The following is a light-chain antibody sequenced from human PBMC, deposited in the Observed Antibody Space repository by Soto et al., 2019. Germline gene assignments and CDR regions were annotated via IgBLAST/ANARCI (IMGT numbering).Light chain of an antibody. CDR3: SSYTSSSTLDVV. V-gene: IGLV2-14*01. J-gene: IGLJ2*01. CDR1: SSDVVGYNY. Sequence: QSVLTQPASVSGSPGQSIPISCTGTSSDVVGYNYVSWYQQHPGKAPKLMIYEVSNRPSGVSNRFSGSKSGNTASLTISGLQAEDEADYYCSSYTSSSTLDVVFGGGTKLTVL. CDR2: EVS.